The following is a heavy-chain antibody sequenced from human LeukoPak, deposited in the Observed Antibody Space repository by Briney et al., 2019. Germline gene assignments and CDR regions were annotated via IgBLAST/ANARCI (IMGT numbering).Heavy chain of an antibody. CDR2: INHSGST. D-gene: IGHD2-21*01. Sequence: SETLSLTCAVYGGSFSGYYWSWIRQPPGRGLEWIGEINHSGSTNYNPSLKSRVTISVDTSKNQFSLKLSSVTAADTAVYYCASGEPSYRNYWGQGTLVTVSS. J-gene: IGHJ4*02. V-gene: IGHV4-34*01. CDR3: ASGEPSYRNY. CDR1: GGSFSGYY.